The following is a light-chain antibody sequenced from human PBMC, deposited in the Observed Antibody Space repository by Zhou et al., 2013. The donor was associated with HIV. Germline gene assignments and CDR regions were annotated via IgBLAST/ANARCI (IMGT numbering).Light chain of an antibody. CDR3: QQYDTLQFT. CDR1: QGISNL. V-gene: IGKV1-9*01. Sequence: DIQLTQSPSFLSASVGDRVTITCRASQGISNLLAWYQLKPGKAPKFLIYAASTLQSGVPSRFSGIGSGTEFTFTISSLQPEDIATYYCQQYDTLQFTFGPGTKVDIK. J-gene: IGKJ3*01. CDR2: AAS.